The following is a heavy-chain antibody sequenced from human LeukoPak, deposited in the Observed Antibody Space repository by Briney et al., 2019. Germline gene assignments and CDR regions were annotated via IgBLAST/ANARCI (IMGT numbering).Heavy chain of an antibody. J-gene: IGHJ4*02. Sequence: PGGSLRLSCAASGSTFNHFALNWVRQAPGKGLEWVSLIGGSGGSTSYADSVKGRFTISRDNSKNTLYLQMNSLRAEDTAVYYCAKGGSSSPFDYWGQGTLVTVSS. D-gene: IGHD6-6*01. CDR3: AKGGSSSPFDY. CDR2: IGGSGGST. CDR1: GSTFNHFA. V-gene: IGHV3-23*01.